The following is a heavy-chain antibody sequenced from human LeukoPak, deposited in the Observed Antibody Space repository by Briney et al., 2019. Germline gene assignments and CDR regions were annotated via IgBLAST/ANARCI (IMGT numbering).Heavy chain of an antibody. D-gene: IGHD3-10*01. Sequence: GGSLRLSCAASGFTFSIYDMNWVRQAPGKGLEWVAVISYDGSNKYYADSVKGRFTISRDNSKNTLYLQMNSLRAEDTAVYYCARLRVPGLLLWFGDHFQDTNENWFDPWGQGTLVTVSS. CDR1: GFTFSIYD. CDR2: ISYDGSNK. CDR3: ARLRVPGLLLWFGDHFQDTNENWFDP. J-gene: IGHJ5*02. V-gene: IGHV3-30*03.